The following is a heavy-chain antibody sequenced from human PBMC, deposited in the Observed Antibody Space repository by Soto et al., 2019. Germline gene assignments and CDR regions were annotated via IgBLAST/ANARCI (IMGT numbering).Heavy chain of an antibody. V-gene: IGHV4-39*02. CDR1: GDSITRSNFY. CDR3: ARHKTTMLTVVSAFDP. CDR2: IFYSGST. D-gene: IGHD3-22*01. J-gene: IGHJ5*02. Sequence: PSETLSLTCTVSGDSITRSNFYWCWIRQPPGKGLEWLGSIFYSGSTFYNPALTSRVTFSVDTSKNHFSLKLSSVTAADTAVYYCARHKTTMLTVVSAFDPWGQGTRVTVSS.